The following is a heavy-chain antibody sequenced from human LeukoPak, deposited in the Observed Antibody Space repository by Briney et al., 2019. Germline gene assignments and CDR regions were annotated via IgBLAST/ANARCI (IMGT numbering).Heavy chain of an antibody. CDR1: GGSISSSSYY. CDR3: ARHDGYNYYFDY. V-gene: IGHV4-39*01. Sequence: SETLSLTCTVSGGSISSSSYYWGWIRQPPGKGLEWIGSIYYSGSTYYNPSLRSRVTISVDTSKNQFSLKLSSVTAADTAVYYCARHDGYNYYFDYWGQGTLVTVSP. CDR2: IYYSGST. J-gene: IGHJ4*02. D-gene: IGHD5-24*01.